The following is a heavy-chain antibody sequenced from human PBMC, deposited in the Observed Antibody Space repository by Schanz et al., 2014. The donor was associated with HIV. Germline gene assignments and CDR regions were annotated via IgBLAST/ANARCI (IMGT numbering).Heavy chain of an antibody. V-gene: IGHV3-9*01. CDR3: ARDMGLLWFGESPGDLRGGMDV. CDR1: GFIFDDCA. J-gene: IGHJ6*04. CDR2: ISWNSGSI. Sequence: EVQLVESGGGLVQPGRSLRLSCAASGFIFDDCAMHWVRLAPGKGLEWVSGISWNSGSIGYVDSVKGRFTISRDNARNSLYLQMNSLRPEDTALYYCARDMGLLWFGESPGDLRGGMDVWGEGTTVTVSS. D-gene: IGHD3-10*01.